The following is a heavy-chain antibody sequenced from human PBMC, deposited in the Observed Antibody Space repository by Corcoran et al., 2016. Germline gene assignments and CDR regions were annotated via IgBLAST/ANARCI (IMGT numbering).Heavy chain of an antibody. CDR2: IIPIFGTA. Sequence: QVQLVQSGAEVKKPGSSVKVSCKASGGTFSSYAISWVRQAPGQGLEWMGGIIPIFGTANYAQKFQGRVTITADESTSTAYMELSSRRSEDTAVYYCARRTYYYDSSGYFWWFDPWGQGTLVTVSS. CDR1: GGTFSSYA. J-gene: IGHJ5*02. D-gene: IGHD3-22*01. V-gene: IGHV1-69*01. CDR3: ARRTYYYDSSGYFWWFDP.